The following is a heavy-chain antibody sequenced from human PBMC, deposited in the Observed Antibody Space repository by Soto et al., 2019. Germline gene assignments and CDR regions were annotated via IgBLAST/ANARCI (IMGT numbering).Heavy chain of an antibody. J-gene: IGHJ5*02. CDR1: GYTFTSYY. D-gene: IGHD3-3*01. CDR3: ARDIDDFWSGNNWFDP. V-gene: IGHV1-46*01. Sequence: ASVKVSCKASGYTFTSYYMHWVRQAPGQGLEWMGWIYPGDGNISYAQKFKGRVTMTTDTSTSTAYMELRSLRSDDTAVYYCARDIDDFWSGNNWFDPWGQGTLVTVSS. CDR2: IYPGDGNI.